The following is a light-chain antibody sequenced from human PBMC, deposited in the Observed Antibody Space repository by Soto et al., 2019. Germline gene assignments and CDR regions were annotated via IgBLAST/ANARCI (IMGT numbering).Light chain of an antibody. CDR1: QDISSY. CDR2: SAS. Sequence: EIPLTQSPSFVSASVGDRVTITCRASQDISSYLAWYQQKPGKAPKVLIHSASVLESGVPARFSGSGSGTHFTLTISNLQPEDFATYYCQHLNSWPPITFGQGTRLDIK. CDR3: QHLNSWPPIT. J-gene: IGKJ5*01. V-gene: IGKV1-9*01.